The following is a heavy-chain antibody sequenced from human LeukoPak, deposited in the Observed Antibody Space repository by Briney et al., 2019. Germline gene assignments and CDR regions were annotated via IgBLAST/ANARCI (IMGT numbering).Heavy chain of an antibody. Sequence: GGSLRLSCAASGFTFSSYSMNWVRQAPGKGLEWVSYISSSSSTIYYADSVKGRFTISRDNSKNTLYLQMNSLRAEDTAVYYCAKDRGGYCSSTSCNNFDYWGQGTLVTVSS. CDR3: AKDRGGYCSSTSCNNFDY. J-gene: IGHJ4*02. CDR1: GFTFSSYS. CDR2: ISSSSSTI. V-gene: IGHV3-48*01. D-gene: IGHD2-2*02.